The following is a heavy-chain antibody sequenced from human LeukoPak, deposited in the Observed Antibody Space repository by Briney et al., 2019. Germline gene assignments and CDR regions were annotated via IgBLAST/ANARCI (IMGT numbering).Heavy chain of an antibody. D-gene: IGHD6-13*01. J-gene: IGHJ4*02. V-gene: IGHV3-30*18. CDR1: GFTFSSYG. Sequence: GGSLRLSCAASGFTFSSYGMHWVRQAPGKGLEWVAVISYDGSNKYYADSVKGRFTISRDNSKNTLYLQMNSLRAEDTAVYYCAKDQGRSSSWYRAFDYWGQGTLAAVSS. CDR2: ISYDGSNK. CDR3: AKDQGRSSSWYRAFDY.